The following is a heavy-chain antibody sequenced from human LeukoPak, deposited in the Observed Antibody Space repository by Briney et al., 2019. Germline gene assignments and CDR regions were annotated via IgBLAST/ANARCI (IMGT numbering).Heavy chain of an antibody. Sequence: SETLSLTCTVFGGSISSSSHYWGWIRQPPGKGLEWIASIYYSGDAYYNPSLKSRVSTSVDTSKSQFSLRLSSVTAADTAVYYCARHGNIVILPTTSKAFDVWGQGTTVTVSS. D-gene: IGHD2/OR15-2a*01. J-gene: IGHJ3*01. CDR1: GGSISSSSHY. V-gene: IGHV4-39*01. CDR2: IYYSGDA. CDR3: ARHGNIVILPTTSKAFDV.